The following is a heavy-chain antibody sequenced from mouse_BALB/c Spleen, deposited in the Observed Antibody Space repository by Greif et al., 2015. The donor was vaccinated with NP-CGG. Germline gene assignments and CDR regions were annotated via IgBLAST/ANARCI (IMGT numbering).Heavy chain of an antibody. J-gene: IGHJ4*01. CDR3: ARQLSYYAMDY. CDR1: GFTFSSYG. Sequence: EVKLMESGGDLVKPGGSLKLSCAASGFTFSSYGMSWVRQTPDKRLEWVATISSGGSYTYYPDSVKGRFTISRDNAKNPLSLQMSSLKSEDTAMYYCARQLSYYAMDYWGQGTSVTVFS. CDR2: ISSGGSYT. V-gene: IGHV5-6*01. D-gene: IGHD1-1*02.